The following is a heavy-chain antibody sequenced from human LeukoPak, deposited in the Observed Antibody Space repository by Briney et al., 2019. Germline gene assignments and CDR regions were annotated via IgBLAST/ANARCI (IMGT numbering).Heavy chain of an antibody. CDR1: GYTFTGYY. CDR2: INPNSGGT. D-gene: IGHD2-2*01. J-gene: IGHJ3*02. CDR3: ARDRNHCCSTSCYRSDAFDI. Sequence: GASVKVSCKASGYTFTGYYMHWVRQAPGQGLEWMGWINPNSGGTNYAQKFQGRVTMTRDTSISTAYMELSRLRSDDTAVYYCARDRNHCCSTSCYRSDAFDIWGQGTMVTVSS. V-gene: IGHV1-2*02.